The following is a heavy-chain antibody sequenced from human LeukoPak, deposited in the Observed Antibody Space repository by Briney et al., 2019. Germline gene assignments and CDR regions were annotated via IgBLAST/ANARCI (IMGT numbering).Heavy chain of an antibody. CDR1: GGSISSYY. V-gene: IGHV4-59*01. Sequence: SETLSLTCTVSGGSISSYYWSWIRQPPGKGLEWIGYIYYSGSTNYNPSLKSRVTISLDTSKNQFSLKLSSVTAADTAVYYCARGGYSSSWYAHYWGQGTLVTVSS. D-gene: IGHD6-13*01. J-gene: IGHJ4*02. CDR2: IYYSGST. CDR3: ARGGYSSSWYAHY.